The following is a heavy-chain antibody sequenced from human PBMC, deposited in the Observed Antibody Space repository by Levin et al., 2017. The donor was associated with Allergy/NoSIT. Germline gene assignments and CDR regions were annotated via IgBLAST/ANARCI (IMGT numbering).Heavy chain of an antibody. Sequence: NPGGSLRLSCAASGFSFSIYSMNWVRQAPGKGLQWVASISGSGNNIHYEDSVKGRFTISRDNAKNSLFLQMNSLRAEDTAQYYCARYPGIEVGGNAHFYGMDGWGQGTTVTVSS. CDR1: GFSFSIYS. V-gene: IGHV3-21*01. J-gene: IGHJ6*02. CDR3: ARYPGIEVGGNAHFYGMDG. CDR2: ISGSGNNI. D-gene: IGHD6-19*01.